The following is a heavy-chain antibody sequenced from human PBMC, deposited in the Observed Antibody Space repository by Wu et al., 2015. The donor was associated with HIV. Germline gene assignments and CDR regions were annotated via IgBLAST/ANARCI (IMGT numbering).Heavy chain of an antibody. CDR1: GYTFTDYH. V-gene: IGHV1-2*02. J-gene: IGHJ6*03. D-gene: IGHD5-18*01. Sequence: QVQLVQSGAEVKKPGASVKVSCKASGYTFTDYHMHWVRQAPGQGLEWMGWINPNSGDTNYALRFQGRITMTRDTSISTASMELTSLRSDDTAVYYCARGSPRNTALANYYYYYFMDVWAKGPRSPSP. CDR3: ARGSPRNTALANYYYYYFMDV. CDR2: INPNSGDT.